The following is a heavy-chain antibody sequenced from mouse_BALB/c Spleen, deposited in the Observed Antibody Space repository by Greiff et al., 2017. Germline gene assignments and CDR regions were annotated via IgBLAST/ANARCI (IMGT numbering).Heavy chain of an antibody. CDR1: GYTFTSYW. D-gene: IGHD1-2*01. CDR3: ARSGLRLRAMDY. V-gene: IGHV1-7*01. CDR2: INPSTGYT. J-gene: IGHJ4*01. Sequence: VQVVESGAELAKPGASVKMSCKASGYTFTSYWMHWVKQRPGQGLEWIGYINPSTGYTEYNQKFKDKATLTADKSSSTAYMQLSSLTSEDSAVYYCARSGLRLRAMDYWGQGTSVTVSS.